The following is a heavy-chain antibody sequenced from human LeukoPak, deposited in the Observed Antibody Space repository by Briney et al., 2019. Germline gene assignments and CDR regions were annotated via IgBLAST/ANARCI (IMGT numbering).Heavy chain of an antibody. CDR2: IHYSGVT. V-gene: IGHV4-59*01. CDR3: ARRIKQARRFPADNWLDP. Sequence: SETLSLTCTLSGDSIIKSFWNGPRQPPGKGLEWIGYIHYSGVTNSNPSLKSRVTISLDTSKNHFSLKLSSVTAADTAIYYCARRIKQARRFPADNWLDPWGQGTLVTVSS. J-gene: IGHJ5*02. D-gene: IGHD2-15*01. CDR1: GDSIIKSF.